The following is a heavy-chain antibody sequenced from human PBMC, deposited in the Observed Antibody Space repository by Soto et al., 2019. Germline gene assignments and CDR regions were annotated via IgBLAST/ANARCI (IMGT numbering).Heavy chain of an antibody. V-gene: IGHV3-74*01. D-gene: IGHD2-21*02. CDR3: VRSGDWGD. J-gene: IGHJ4*02. CDR1: GFTFSSYW. Sequence: GGSLRLSCAASGFTFSSYWMHWVRQAPGKGLVWVSRINSDGSSTIYVDSVKGRFTVSRDNAKNTLYLQMNSLRAEDTAIYYCVRSGDWGDWGQGTLVTVSS. CDR2: INSDGSST.